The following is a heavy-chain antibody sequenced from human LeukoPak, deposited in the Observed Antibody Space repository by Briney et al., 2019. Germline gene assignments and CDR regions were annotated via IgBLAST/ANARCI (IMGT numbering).Heavy chain of an antibody. CDR1: GGSISSGSYY. V-gene: IGHV4-61*02. CDR3: AREAYCGGDCYSGFDY. CDR2: IYTSGST. J-gene: IGHJ4*02. D-gene: IGHD2-21*02. Sequence: SQTLSLTCTVSGGSISSGSYYWSWIRQPAGKGLEWIGRIYTSGSTNYNPSLKSRVTISVDTSKNQFSLKLSSVTAADTAVYYCAREAYCGGDCYSGFDYWGQGTLVTVSS.